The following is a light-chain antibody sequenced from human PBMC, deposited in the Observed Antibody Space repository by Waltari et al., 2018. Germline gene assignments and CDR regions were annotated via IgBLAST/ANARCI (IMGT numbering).Light chain of an antibody. J-gene: IGLJ2*01. V-gene: IGLV2-23*03. CDR3: CSNVGTSAF. CDR1: SNNVGSYNL. CDR2: EGS. Sequence: QAGPTQPASVSGSPGQSITISCTGTSNNVGSYNLVSWYQQHPGKPPKLIIYEGSKRPSGVSKRFPGSKSDNPASLTLSGLQPDDEADYYCCSNVGTSAFFGGGTKLTVL.